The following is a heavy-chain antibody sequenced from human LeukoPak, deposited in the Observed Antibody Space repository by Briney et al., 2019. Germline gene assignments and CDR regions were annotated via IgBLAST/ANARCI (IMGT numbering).Heavy chain of an antibody. V-gene: IGHV1-46*01. CDR1: GYTFTSYY. CDR3: ASGVITGLERDY. Sequence: ASVKVSCKASGYTFTSYYMHWVRQAPGQGLEWMGIINPSGGSTSYAQKFQGRVTMTRDTSISTAYMELSRLRSDDTAVYYCASGVITGLERDYWGQGTLVTVSS. D-gene: IGHD3-22*01. J-gene: IGHJ4*02. CDR2: INPSGGST.